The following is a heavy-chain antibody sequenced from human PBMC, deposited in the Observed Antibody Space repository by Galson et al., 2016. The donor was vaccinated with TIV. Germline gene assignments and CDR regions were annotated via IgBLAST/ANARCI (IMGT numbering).Heavy chain of an antibody. CDR2: ITPAFGTT. V-gene: IGHV1-69*08. CDR1: GNTFNTYT. J-gene: IGHJ4*02. Sequence: SCKASGNTFNTYTFHWVRQAPGQGLVWLGRITPAFGTTDVAQKFQGRVAITADKSTTTIYMDLSSLKSDDTGVYYCARGGQLVRYFDYWGQGSLVTVSS. CDR3: ARGGQLVRYFDY. D-gene: IGHD6-6*01.